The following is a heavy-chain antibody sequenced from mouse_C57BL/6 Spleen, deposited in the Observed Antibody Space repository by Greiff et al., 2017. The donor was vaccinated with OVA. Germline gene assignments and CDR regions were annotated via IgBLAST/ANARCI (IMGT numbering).Heavy chain of an antibody. V-gene: IGHV14-4*01. Sequence: EVQLQQSGAELVRPGASVKLSCTASGFNIKDDYMHWVKQRPEQGLEWIGWIDPENGDTEYASKFQGKATITADTSSNTAYLQLSSLTSEDTALYYWMGARYFDVWGTGTTVTVSS. J-gene: IGHJ1*03. CDR1: GFNIKDDY. CDR3: MGARYFDV. CDR2: IDPENGDT. D-gene: IGHD2-3*01.